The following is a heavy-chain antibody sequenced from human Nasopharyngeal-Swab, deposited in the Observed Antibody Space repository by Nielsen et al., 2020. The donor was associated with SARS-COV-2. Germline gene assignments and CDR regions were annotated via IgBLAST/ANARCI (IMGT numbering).Heavy chain of an antibody. CDR3: GRYGYNAALDY. V-gene: IGHV3-7*01. CDR1: GFTFSNNW. CDR2: IKQDGSEK. J-gene: IGHJ4*02. D-gene: IGHD5-24*01. Sequence: GGSLRLSCAASGFTFSNNWMSWVRQAPGKGLEWVANIKQDGSEKFYVDSVKGRFTISRDNAKNSLYLQMNILRVEDTAVYYCGRYGYNAALDYWGQGTLVTVSS.